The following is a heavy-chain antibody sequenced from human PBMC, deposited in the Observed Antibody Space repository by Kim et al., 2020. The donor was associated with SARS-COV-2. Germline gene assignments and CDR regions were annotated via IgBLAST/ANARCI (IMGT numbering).Heavy chain of an antibody. Sequence: SETLSLTCAVSGDSISSINWWTWVRQPPGKGLEWIGEIHHSGNTNYNPSLKSRVSISVDNSKNQFSLKLSSVTAADTAVYYCARLRTDSGSYFHFDYWGQRTLVTVSS. CDR3: ARLRTDSGSYFHFDY. V-gene: IGHV4-4*02. CDR1: GDSISSINW. D-gene: IGHD1-26*01. J-gene: IGHJ4*02. CDR2: IHHSGNT.